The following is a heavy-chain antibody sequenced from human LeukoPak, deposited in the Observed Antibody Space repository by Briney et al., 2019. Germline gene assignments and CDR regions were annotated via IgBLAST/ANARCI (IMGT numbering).Heavy chain of an antibody. J-gene: IGHJ4*02. D-gene: IGHD2-15*01. Sequence: GESLRISCKGSGYSFTSYWISWVRQMPGKGLEWMGRIDPSDSYTNYSPSLRGHVTISADKSISTAYLQWSSLKASDTAMYYCARRYCSGGSCYSSFDYWGQGTLVTVSS. CDR2: IDPSDSYT. CDR3: ARRYCSGGSCYSSFDY. V-gene: IGHV5-10-1*01. CDR1: GYSFTSYW.